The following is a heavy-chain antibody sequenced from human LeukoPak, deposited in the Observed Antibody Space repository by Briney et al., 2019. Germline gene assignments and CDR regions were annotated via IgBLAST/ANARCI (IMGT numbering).Heavy chain of an antibody. D-gene: IGHD2-2*01. CDR3: AKDGVGCSSGSCYAGDYFDH. V-gene: IGHV3-23*01. J-gene: IGHJ4*02. CDR2: ISGAGGST. Sequence: GGSLRLSCAASRFTFSKYAMSWVRQAPGKGLEWVSTISGAGGSTYYPDSVKGRFTISRDNSKSTVYLQMNSLRAEDTAIYYCAKDGVGCSSGSCYAGDYFDHWGQGTLVTVSS. CDR1: RFTFSKYA.